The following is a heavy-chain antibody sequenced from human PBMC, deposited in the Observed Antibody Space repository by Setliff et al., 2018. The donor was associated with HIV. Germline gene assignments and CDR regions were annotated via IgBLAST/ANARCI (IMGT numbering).Heavy chain of an antibody. CDR2: IDPSSGVT. CDR1: GYTFSDFY. J-gene: IGHJ3*02. Sequence: ASVKVSCKASGYTFSDFYMHWVRQAPGQGPQWMGRIDPSSGVTDYAQRFQGRVTMTRDKSTTTAYMELTSLRSDDTAVYYCAGYKGFDAFDIWGQGTMVTVSS. CDR3: AGYKGFDAFDI. D-gene: IGHD2-15*01. V-gene: IGHV1-2*06.